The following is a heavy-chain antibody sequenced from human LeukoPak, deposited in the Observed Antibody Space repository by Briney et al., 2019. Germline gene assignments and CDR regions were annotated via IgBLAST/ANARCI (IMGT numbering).Heavy chain of an antibody. CDR1: GYTFTSYG. Sequence: GASVKVSCKASGYTFTSYGISWVRQAPGQGLEWMGWISAYNGNTNYAQKLQGRVTMTTDTSTSTAYMELRSLRSDDTAVYYCARDGQRYYYDSSGYPRYFDYWGQGTLVTVSS. V-gene: IGHV1-18*01. D-gene: IGHD3-22*01. CDR2: ISAYNGNT. J-gene: IGHJ4*02. CDR3: ARDGQRYYYDSSGYPRYFDY.